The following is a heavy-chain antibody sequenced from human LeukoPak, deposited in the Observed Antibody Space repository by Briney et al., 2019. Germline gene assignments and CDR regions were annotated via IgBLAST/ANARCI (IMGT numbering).Heavy chain of an antibody. Sequence: PSETLSLTCSVSGGSISSYYWSWIRQPPGKGLEWIGYNYSSGRTSYNPSLKSRVTISVDTPNNQFSLRLSSVTAADTAVYYCARDVGGGSYYWFDPWGQGTLVTVSS. CDR1: GGSISSYY. J-gene: IGHJ5*02. CDR2: NYSSGRT. V-gene: IGHV4-59*01. D-gene: IGHD1-26*01. CDR3: ARDVGGGSYYWFDP.